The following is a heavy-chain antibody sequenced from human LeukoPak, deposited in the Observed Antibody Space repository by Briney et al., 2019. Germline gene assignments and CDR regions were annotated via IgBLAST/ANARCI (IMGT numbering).Heavy chain of an antibody. CDR3: AATYYYDSSGYKHLDY. Sequence: GASVKVSCKASGYTFTSYYMHWVRQAPGQGLEWMGIINPSGGSTSYAQKFQGRVTMTRDTSTSTVYMELSSLRSEDTAVYYCAATYYYDSSGYKHLDYWGQGTLVTVSS. CDR1: GYTFTSYY. D-gene: IGHD3-22*01. J-gene: IGHJ4*02. CDR2: INPSGGST. V-gene: IGHV1-46*01.